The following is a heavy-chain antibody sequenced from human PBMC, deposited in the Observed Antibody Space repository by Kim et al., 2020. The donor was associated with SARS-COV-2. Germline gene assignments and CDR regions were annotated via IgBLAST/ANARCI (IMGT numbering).Heavy chain of an antibody. CDR1: GGTFSSYA. CDR3: ARGPDYDILTGYRHQYFDY. J-gene: IGHJ4*02. CDR2: IIPIFGTA. V-gene: IGHV1-69*13. Sequence: SVKVSCKASGGTFSSYAISWVRQAPGQGLEWMGGIIPIFGTANYAQKFQGRVTITADESTSTAYMELSSLRSEDTAVYYCARGPDYDILTGYRHQYFDYWGQGTLVTVSS. D-gene: IGHD3-9*01.